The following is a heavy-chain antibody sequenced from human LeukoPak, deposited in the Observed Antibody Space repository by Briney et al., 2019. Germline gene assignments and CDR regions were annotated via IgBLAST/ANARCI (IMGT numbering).Heavy chain of an antibody. D-gene: IGHD3-9*01. CDR1: GGSFSGYY. CDR2: INHSGST. J-gene: IGHJ5*02. V-gene: IGHV4-34*01. Sequence: SETLSLTCAVYGGSFSGYYWSWIRQPPGKGLEWIGEINHSGSTNYNPSLKSRVTISVDTSKNQFSLKLSSVTAADPAVYYCARVRGLRYFDWLLKYNWSDPWGQGTLVTVSS. CDR3: ARVRGLRYFDWLLKYNWSDP.